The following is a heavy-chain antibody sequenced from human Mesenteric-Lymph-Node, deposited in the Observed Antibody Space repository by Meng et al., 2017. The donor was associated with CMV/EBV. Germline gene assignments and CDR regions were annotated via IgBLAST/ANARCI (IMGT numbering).Heavy chain of an antibody. CDR1: GGYYSSGGYF. V-gene: IGHV4-31*02. J-gene: IGHJ5*02. CDR2: IYYTGIT. D-gene: IGHD3-3*01. CDR3: ARDFGVNGNCFDP. Sequence: TVFGGYYSSGGYFWNWIRQRPGKGLEWIGNIYYTGITQYNPSLRSRFIMSVDTSKNQFSLKLNSVTAADTAVYYCARDFGVNGNCFDPWGQGTLVTVSS.